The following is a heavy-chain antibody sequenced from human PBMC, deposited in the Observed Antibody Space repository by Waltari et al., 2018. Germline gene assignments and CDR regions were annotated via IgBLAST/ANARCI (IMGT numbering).Heavy chain of an antibody. V-gene: IGHV4-38-2*02. CDR1: SYSIRPGYF. D-gene: IGHD3-10*01. J-gene: IGHJ5*02. CDR2: ISHSGST. Sequence: QVQLQESGPGLARHSETLSLTCDVSSYSIRPGYFWGWIRQPPGKGLQWIGSISHSGSTYYNPSLKSRVTLSVDTSKNQFALKVTSVTAADTATYYCVRDLGGSGNSWFDAWGQGSLVIVSS. CDR3: VRDLGGSGNSWFDA.